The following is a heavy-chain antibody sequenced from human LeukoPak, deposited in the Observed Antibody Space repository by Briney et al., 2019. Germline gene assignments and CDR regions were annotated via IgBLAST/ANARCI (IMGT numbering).Heavy chain of an antibody. V-gene: IGHV4-4*09. CDR1: GGSISSYY. CDR2: IYTSGST. J-gene: IGHJ6*03. Sequence: SETLSLTCTVPGGSISSYYWSWIRQPPGKGLEWIGYIYTSGSTNYNPSLKSRVPISVDTSKNQFSLKLSSVTAADTAVYYCAGATVTGYYYYMDVWGKGTTVTVSS. CDR3: AGATVTGYYYYMDV. D-gene: IGHD4-11*01.